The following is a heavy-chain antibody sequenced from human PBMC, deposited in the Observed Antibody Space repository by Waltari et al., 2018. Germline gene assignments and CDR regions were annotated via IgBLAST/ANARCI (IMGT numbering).Heavy chain of an antibody. V-gene: IGHV1-69*04. D-gene: IGHD3-22*01. CDR1: AGTFRSYP. CDR3: ARELSSGYSVY. J-gene: IGHJ4*02. CDR2: IIPILGIA. Sequence: QVELVQAGAEVETPGSSVQFSCKASAGTFRSYPLSWVRQAPGQGLEWMGGIIPILGIANYAQKFQGRVTITADEATSTAYMELSSLRSEDTAVYYCARELSSGYSVYWGQGTLVTVSS.